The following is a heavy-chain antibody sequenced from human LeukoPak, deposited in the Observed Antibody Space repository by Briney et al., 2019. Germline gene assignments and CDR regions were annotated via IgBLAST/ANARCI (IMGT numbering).Heavy chain of an antibody. J-gene: IGHJ6*02. D-gene: IGHD2-2*01. Sequence: ASVKVSCKASGYTFTSYYMHWVRQAPGQGLEWMGIINPSGGSTSYAQKFQGRVTMTRDTSTSTVYMELSSLRSEDTAVYYCARDRVVPAAMLYYGMDVWGQGTTVTVSS. CDR3: ARDRVVPAAMLYYGMDV. CDR1: GYTFTSYY. CDR2: INPSGGST. V-gene: IGHV1-46*01.